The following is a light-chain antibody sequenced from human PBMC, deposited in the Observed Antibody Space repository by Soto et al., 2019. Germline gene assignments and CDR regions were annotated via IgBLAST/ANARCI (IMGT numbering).Light chain of an antibody. J-gene: IGKJ4*01. CDR2: AAS. CDR1: QAIYNY. Sequence: DIQMTQSPSSLSASVGVRVTITCRASQAIYNYLAWYQQKPGKVPTLLISAASTLQSGVPSRFSGNGSGTDFTLTISSLQPEDVATYYCQKFSAVPTFGGGTKVEI. CDR3: QKFSAVPT. V-gene: IGKV1-27*01.